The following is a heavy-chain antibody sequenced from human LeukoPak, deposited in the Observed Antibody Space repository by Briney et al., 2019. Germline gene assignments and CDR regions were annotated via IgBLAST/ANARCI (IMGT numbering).Heavy chain of an antibody. D-gene: IGHD3-9*01. CDR2: IYYSGST. J-gene: IGHJ3*02. CDR1: GGSISSSSYY. V-gene: IGHV4-39*07. Sequence: SETLSLTCTVSGGSISSSSYYWGWIRQPPGKGLEWIGSIYYSGSTYYNPSLKSRVTISVDTSKNQFSLRLSSVTAADTAVYYCARVVGRYFDWLRSEYDAFDIWGQGTMVTVSS. CDR3: ARVVGRYFDWLRSEYDAFDI.